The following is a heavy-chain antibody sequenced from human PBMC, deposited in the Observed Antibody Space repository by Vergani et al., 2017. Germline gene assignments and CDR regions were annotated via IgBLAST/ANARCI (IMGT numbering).Heavy chain of an antibody. D-gene: IGHD3-22*01. J-gene: IGHJ2*01. V-gene: IGHV3-11*05. CDR1: GFTFSVYY. Sequence: QVQLVESGGGLVKPGGSLRLPCAASGFTFSVYYMRGTPQAPGRGWEWVSYISSSSSYTNYADSVKCRCTITRDNAKNSLYLQMNSLRAEDTAVYYGAGVSTMIVVVIAPLWYFDLWGRGTLVTVSS. CDR3: AGVSTMIVVVIAPLWYFDL. CDR2: ISSSSSYT.